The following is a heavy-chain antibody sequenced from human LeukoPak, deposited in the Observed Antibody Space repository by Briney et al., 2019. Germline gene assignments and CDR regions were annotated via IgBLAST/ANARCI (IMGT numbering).Heavy chain of an antibody. V-gene: IGHV3-30-3*01. D-gene: IGHD6-6*01. CDR3: ARDHHGSSSSVFDY. CDR1: GLTFSSYA. Sequence: GGSLRLSCAASGLTFSSYAMHWVRQAPGKGLEWVAVISYDGSNKYYADSVKGRFTISRDNSKNTLHLQMNSLRAEDTAVYYCARDHHGSSSSVFDYWGQGTLVTVSS. J-gene: IGHJ4*02. CDR2: ISYDGSNK.